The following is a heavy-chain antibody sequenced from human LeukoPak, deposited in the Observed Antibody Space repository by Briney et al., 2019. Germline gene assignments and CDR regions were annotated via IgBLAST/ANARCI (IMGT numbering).Heavy chain of an antibody. J-gene: IGHJ3*02. Sequence: ASVKVSCKVSGYTLTELSMHWVRQAPGQGLEWMGWISAYNGNTNYAQKLQGRVTMTTDTSTSTAYMELRSLRSDDTAVYYCARDTAMAAKRSFDIWGQGTMVTVSS. CDR2: ISAYNGNT. D-gene: IGHD5-18*01. CDR3: ARDTAMAAKRSFDI. V-gene: IGHV1-18*01. CDR1: GYTLTELS.